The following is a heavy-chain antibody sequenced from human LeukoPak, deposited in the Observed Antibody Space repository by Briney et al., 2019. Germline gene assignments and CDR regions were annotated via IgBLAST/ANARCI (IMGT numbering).Heavy chain of an antibody. Sequence: GGSLRLSCAASGFTFSSYSMNWVRQAPEKGLEWVSSISSSSSYIYYADSVKGRFTISRDNAKNSLYLQMNSLRAEDTAVYYCASDSSGYLDYWGQGTLVTVSS. CDR3: ASDSSGYLDY. V-gene: IGHV3-21*01. CDR2: ISSSSSYI. CDR1: GFTFSSYS. J-gene: IGHJ4*02. D-gene: IGHD3-22*01.